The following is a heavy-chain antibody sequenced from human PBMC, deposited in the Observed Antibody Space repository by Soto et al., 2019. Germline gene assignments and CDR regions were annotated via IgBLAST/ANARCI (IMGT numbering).Heavy chain of an antibody. CDR1: AFTFTYAS. Sequence: GWSLRLSCAASAFTFTYASMSWVRQAPGKRLEWVGRIKSKIDGGATDYAAPVKGRFTISRDDSKDTLYLQMNSLKTEDTGVYYCTAGSRGYDPYAMDVWGQGTTVTV. CDR3: TAGSRGYDPYAMDV. J-gene: IGHJ6*02. CDR2: IKSKIDGGAT. D-gene: IGHD6-19*01. V-gene: IGHV3-15*01.